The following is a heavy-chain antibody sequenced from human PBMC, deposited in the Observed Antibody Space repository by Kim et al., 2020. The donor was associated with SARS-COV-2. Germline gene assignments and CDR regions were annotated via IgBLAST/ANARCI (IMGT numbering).Heavy chain of an antibody. V-gene: IGHV4-39*01. CDR2: IYYSGST. CDR1: GGSISSSSYY. Sequence: SETLSLTCTVSGGSISSSSYYWGWIRQPPGKGLEWIGSIYYSGSTYYNPSLKSRVTISVDTSKNQFSLKLSSVTAADTAVYYCARSPGWLRVNFFDYWGQGTLVTVSS. D-gene: IGHD5-12*01. J-gene: IGHJ4*02. CDR3: ARSPGWLRVNFFDY.